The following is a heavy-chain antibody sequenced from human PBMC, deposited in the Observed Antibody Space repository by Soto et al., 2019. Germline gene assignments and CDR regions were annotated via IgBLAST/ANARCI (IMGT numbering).Heavy chain of an antibody. D-gene: IGHD3-16*01. Sequence: QPGGSLRLSCAASEFTFSIFSMNWVRQAPGKGLEWISYITSSSTTIYYADSVKGRFTISRDNAKNTLYLQMNSLRAEDTAVYYCARDMMEAYLDHWGQGTLVTVSS. CDR3: ARDMMEAYLDH. V-gene: IGHV3-48*01. CDR1: EFTFSIFS. CDR2: ITSSSTTI. J-gene: IGHJ4*02.